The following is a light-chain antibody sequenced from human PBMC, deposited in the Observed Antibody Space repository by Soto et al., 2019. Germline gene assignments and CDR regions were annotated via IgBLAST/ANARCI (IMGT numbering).Light chain of an antibody. CDR2: EVS. V-gene: IGLV2-8*01. J-gene: IGLJ1*01. CDR3: SSYAGSRYV. CDR1: SSDVGGYNY. Sequence: QSALTQPPSASGSPGQSVTISCTGTSSDVGGYNYVSWYQQHPGKAPKLMIYEVSKRPSGVPDRFSGSKSGNTASQTVSGLQAEDEADYYCSSYAGSRYVFGTGTKLTVL.